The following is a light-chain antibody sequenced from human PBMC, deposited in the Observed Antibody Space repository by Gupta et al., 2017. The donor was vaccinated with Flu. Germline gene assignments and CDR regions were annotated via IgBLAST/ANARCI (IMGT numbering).Light chain of an antibody. CDR1: QDISSS. CDR3: QQYENLPFT. CDR2: DVS. Sequence: GDGVTITCQASQDISSSLNWYQQKPGKAPKLLIYDVSNLETGVPSRFSGSGSGTDFTFTISSLQPEDVATYYCQQYENLPFTFGPGTRVDTK. J-gene: IGKJ3*01. V-gene: IGKV1-33*01.